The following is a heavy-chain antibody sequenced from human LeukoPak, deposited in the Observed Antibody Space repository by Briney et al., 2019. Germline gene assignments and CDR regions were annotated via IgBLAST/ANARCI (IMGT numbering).Heavy chain of an antibody. Sequence: GGSLRLSCAASGFTVSSNYMSWVRQAPGKGLQSVSSISSSSSYIYYADSVKGRFTISRDNSKNSLYLQTNSLRAEDTAVYYCARASGWYERGPDYYYYYMDVWGKGTTVTVSS. CDR1: GFTVSSNY. CDR2: ISSSSSYI. V-gene: IGHV3-21*01. D-gene: IGHD6-19*01. J-gene: IGHJ6*03. CDR3: ARASGWYERGPDYYYYYMDV.